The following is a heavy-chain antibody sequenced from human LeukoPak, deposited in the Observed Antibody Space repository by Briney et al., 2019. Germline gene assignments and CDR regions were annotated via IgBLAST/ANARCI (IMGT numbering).Heavy chain of an antibody. CDR3: ARHLGSAISPVGYCDY. Sequence: GESLKIPCKGSGYSFTSYWIGWVRQMPGKGLEWMGIIYPGDSDTRYSPSFQGQVTISADKSISTAYLQWSSLKASDTAMYYCARHLGSAISPVGYCDYWGQGTLFCASS. V-gene: IGHV5-51*01. CDR2: IYPGDSDT. J-gene: IGHJ4*02. D-gene: IGHD7-27*01. CDR1: GYSFTSYW.